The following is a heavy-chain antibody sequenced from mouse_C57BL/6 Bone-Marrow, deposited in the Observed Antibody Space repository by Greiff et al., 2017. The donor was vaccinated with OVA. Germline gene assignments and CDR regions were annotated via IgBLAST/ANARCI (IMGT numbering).Heavy chain of an antibody. CDR3: ARSDYDYFDY. V-gene: IGHV5-17*01. CDR2: ISSGSSTI. D-gene: IGHD2-4*01. CDR1: GFTFSDYG. Sequence: DVKLVESGGGLVKPGGSLKLSCAASGFTFSDYGMHWVRQAPEKGLEWVAYISSGSSTIYYADTVKDRFTISRDNAKNTLFLQMTSLRSEDTAMYYCARSDYDYFDYWGQGTTLTVSS. J-gene: IGHJ2*01.